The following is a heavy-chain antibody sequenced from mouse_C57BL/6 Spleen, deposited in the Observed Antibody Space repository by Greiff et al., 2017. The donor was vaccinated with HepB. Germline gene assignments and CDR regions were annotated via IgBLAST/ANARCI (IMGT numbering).Heavy chain of an antibody. CDR2: ISDGGSYT. CDR3: ARDGGLRGGFYYAMDY. Sequence: EVQVVESGGGLVKPGGSLKLSCAASGFTFSSYAMSWVRQTPEKRLEWVATISDGGSYTYYPDNVKGRFTISRDNAKNNLYLQMSHLKSEDTAMYYCARDGGLRGGFYYAMDYWGQGTSVTVSS. CDR1: GFTFSSYA. V-gene: IGHV5-4*01. J-gene: IGHJ4*01. D-gene: IGHD1-1*01.